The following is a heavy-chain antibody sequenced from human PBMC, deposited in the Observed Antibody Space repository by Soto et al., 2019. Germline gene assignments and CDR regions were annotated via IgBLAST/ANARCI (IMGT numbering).Heavy chain of an antibody. CDR2: IGTAGDT. V-gene: IGHV3-13*01. CDR1: GFTFSTYD. J-gene: IGHJ5*02. D-gene: IGHD2-15*01. Sequence: ESGGGLVQPGGSLRLSCAASGFTFSTYDMHWVRQVTGKGLEWVSCIGTAGDTFYPDSVKGRFTISRENAKNSLYLQMNSLRAEDTAVYYCARGGCSGWFDPWGQGTLVTVSS. CDR3: ARGGCSGWFDP.